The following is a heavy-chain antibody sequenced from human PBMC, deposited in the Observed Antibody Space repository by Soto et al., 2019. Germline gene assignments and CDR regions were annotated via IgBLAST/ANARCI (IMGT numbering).Heavy chain of an antibody. CDR2: MNPNSGNT. J-gene: IGHJ6*02. Sequence: QVQLVQSGAEVKKPGASVKVSCKASGYTFTSYDINWVRQATGQGLEWMGWMNPNSGNTGYAQKFQGRVTMTRNTXKSTAYMELSSLRSEDTAVYYCASVYYGSGSFYMDVWGQGTTVTVSS. V-gene: IGHV1-8*01. CDR3: ASVYYGSGSFYMDV. D-gene: IGHD3-10*01. CDR1: GYTFTSYD.